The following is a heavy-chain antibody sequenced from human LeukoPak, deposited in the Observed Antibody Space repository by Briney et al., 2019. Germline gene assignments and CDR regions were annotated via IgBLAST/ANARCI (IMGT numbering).Heavy chain of an antibody. CDR3: ARHVGRGNYYYYYMDV. J-gene: IGHJ6*03. CDR2: IYHSGST. CDR1: GYSISSGYF. V-gene: IGHV4-38-2*01. Sequence: SETLSLTCAVSGYSISSGYFWGWIRQPPGKGLEWIASIYHSGSTYYNPSLKSRVTISVDTSKNQFSLKLSSVTAADTAVYYCARHVGRGNYYYYYMDVWGKGTTVTVSS.